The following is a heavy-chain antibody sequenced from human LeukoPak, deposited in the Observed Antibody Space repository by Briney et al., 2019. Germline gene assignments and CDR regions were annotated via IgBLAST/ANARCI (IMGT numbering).Heavy chain of an antibody. Sequence: SETLSLTCTVSGGSISSSSYYWGWIRQPPGKGLEWIGSIYYRGSTYYNPSLKSRVTISVDTSKNQFSLKLSSVTAADTAVYYCARARGYDGGVFDYWGQGTLVTVSS. D-gene: IGHD5-12*01. CDR1: GGSISSSSYY. J-gene: IGHJ4*02. CDR2: IYYRGST. CDR3: ARARGYDGGVFDY. V-gene: IGHV4-39*07.